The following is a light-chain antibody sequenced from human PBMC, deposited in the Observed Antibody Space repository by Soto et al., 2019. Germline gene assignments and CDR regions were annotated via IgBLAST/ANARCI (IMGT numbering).Light chain of an antibody. J-gene: IGLJ1*01. CDR2: QNT. CDR1: KLGKQF. Sequence: SYELTQPTSVSVSPGQTATITCSGDKLGKQFTSWYQQKPGQSPVLVIYQNTKRPSGIPERFSGSNSGSTATLTIRETQAMDEADYYCQAWDSNGLYVFGPGTQLTVL. CDR3: QAWDSNGLYV. V-gene: IGLV3-1*01.